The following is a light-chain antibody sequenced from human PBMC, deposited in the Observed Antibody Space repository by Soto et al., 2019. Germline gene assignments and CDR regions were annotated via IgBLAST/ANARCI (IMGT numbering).Light chain of an antibody. CDR2: DVS. CDR1: NSDIGGYYY. Sequence: QSVLTQPASVSGSPGQSITISCTGTNSDIGGYYYVSWYQHHPGKAPKLMIYDVSNRPSGVSDRFSGSKSGNTASLTISGLQPEDEADYYCSSYTRSSTTAFGTGTKVTVL. J-gene: IGLJ1*01. CDR3: SSYTRSSTTA. V-gene: IGLV2-14*03.